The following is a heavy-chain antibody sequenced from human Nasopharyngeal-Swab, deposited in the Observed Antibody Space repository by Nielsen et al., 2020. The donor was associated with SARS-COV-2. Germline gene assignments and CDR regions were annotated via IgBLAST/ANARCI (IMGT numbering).Heavy chain of an antibody. Sequence: SETLSLTCTVSGGSISSYYWSWTRQPPGKGLEWIGYIYYSGSTNYNPSLKSRVTISVDTSKNQFSLKLSSVTAADTAVYYCARDHTLYGDYPPYYYGMDVWGQGTTVTVSS. V-gene: IGHV4-59*01. CDR3: ARDHTLYGDYPPYYYGMDV. J-gene: IGHJ6*02. CDR2: IYYSGST. D-gene: IGHD4-17*01. CDR1: GGSISSYY.